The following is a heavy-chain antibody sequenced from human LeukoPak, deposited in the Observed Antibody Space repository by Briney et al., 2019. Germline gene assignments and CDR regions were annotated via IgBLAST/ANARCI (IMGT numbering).Heavy chain of an antibody. Sequence: SETLSLTCTVSGGSISSYYWSWIRQPPGKGLEWIGYIYYSGSTIYNPSLKSRVTISVDTSKNQFSLKLSSVTAADTAVYYCARDSESYYGSGSYSPTGGMDVWGQGTTVTVSS. V-gene: IGHV4-59*01. CDR2: IYYSGST. J-gene: IGHJ6*02. CDR3: ARDSESYYGSGSYSPTGGMDV. D-gene: IGHD3-10*01. CDR1: GGSISSYY.